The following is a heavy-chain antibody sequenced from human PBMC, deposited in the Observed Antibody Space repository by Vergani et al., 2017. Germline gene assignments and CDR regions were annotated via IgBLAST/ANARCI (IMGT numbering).Heavy chain of an antibody. CDR1: GFTFGDYA. J-gene: IGHJ4*02. CDR2: IRSKAYGGTT. D-gene: IGHD5-18*01. V-gene: IGHV3-49*03. Sequence: EVQLVESGGGLVQPGRSLRLSCTASGFTFGDYAMSWFRQAPGKGLEWVGFIRSKAYGGTTEYAASVKGRFTISRDDSKSIAYLQMNSLKTEDTAVYYCAKDGMVRSFDYWGQGTLVTVSS. CDR3: AKDGMVRSFDY.